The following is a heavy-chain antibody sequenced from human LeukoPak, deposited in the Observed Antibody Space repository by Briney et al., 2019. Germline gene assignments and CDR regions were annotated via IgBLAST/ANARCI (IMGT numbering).Heavy chain of an antibody. CDR1: GFTFGDYA. CDR3: TRVPWIGSYKSPYYYYMDV. V-gene: IGHV3-49*04. Sequence: GGSLRLSCTASGFTFGDYAMSWVRQAPGKGLEWVGFIRSKAYGGTTEYAASVKGRFTISRDDSKSIAYLQMNSLKTEDTAVYYYTRVPWIGSYKSPYYYYMDVWGKGTTVTVSS. J-gene: IGHJ6*03. CDR2: IRSKAYGGTT. D-gene: IGHD5-12*01.